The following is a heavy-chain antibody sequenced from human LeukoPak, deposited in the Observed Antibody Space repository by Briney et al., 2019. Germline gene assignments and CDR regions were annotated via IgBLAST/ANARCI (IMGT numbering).Heavy chain of an antibody. Sequence: SVKVACKASGGTFSSYAISWVRQAPGQGLEWMGRIIPILGIANYAQKFQGRVTINADKSTSTAYMELSSLRSEDTAAYYCARDKEEYYDSTFDYWGQGTLVTVSS. D-gene: IGHD3-22*01. CDR3: ARDKEEYYDSTFDY. CDR1: GGTFSSYA. V-gene: IGHV1-69*04. J-gene: IGHJ4*02. CDR2: IIPILGIA.